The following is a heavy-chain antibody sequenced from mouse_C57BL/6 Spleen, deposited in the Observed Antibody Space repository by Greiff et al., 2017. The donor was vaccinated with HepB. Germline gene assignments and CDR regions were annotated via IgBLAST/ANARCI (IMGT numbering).Heavy chain of an antibody. V-gene: IGHV1-82*01. CDR2: IYPGDGDT. CDR3: ARGIITTVVPDV. D-gene: IGHD1-1*01. Sequence: VQLQQSGPELVKPGASVKISCKASGYAFSSSWMNWVKQRPGKGLEWIGRIYPGDGDTNYNGKFKGKATLTADKSSSTAYMQLSSLTSEDSAVYFCARGIITTVVPDVWGTGTTVTVSS. CDR1: GYAFSSSW. J-gene: IGHJ1*03.